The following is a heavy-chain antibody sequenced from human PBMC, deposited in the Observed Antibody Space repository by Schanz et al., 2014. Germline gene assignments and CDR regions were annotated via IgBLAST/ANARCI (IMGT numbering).Heavy chain of an antibody. Sequence: QVQLVQSGAEVKKPGASVKVSCKASGYTFTSYDINWVRQAIGQGLEWMGWMNSKTGNTGYAQRFQGRVTMTRNTSITTAYLELSSLRSGDTAVYYCTKGRTFGRWGQGTLVTVSS. V-gene: IGHV1-8*01. CDR1: GYTFTSYD. CDR3: TKGRTFGR. CDR2: MNSKTGNT. J-gene: IGHJ4*02. D-gene: IGHD3-16*01.